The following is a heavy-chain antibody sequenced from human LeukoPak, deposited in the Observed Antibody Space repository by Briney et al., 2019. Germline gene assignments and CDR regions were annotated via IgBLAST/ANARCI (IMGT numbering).Heavy chain of an antibody. CDR2: ISYSGST. J-gene: IGHJ3*02. V-gene: IGHV4-59*12. CDR3: ARDISGAFDI. CDR1: GGSISSYY. Sequence: SETLSLTCTVSGGSISSYYWSWIRQPPGKGLEWIGYISYSGSTYYNPSLKSRVTISVDTSKNQFSLKLSSVTAADTAVYYCARDISGAFDIWGQGTMVTVSS.